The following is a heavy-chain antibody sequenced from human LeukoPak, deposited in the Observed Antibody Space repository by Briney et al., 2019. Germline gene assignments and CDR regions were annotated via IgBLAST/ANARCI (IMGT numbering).Heavy chain of an antibody. D-gene: IGHD3-22*01. CDR1: GFTFSSYA. V-gene: IGHV3-30-3*01. CDR3: ARDLNSNYYDSSGYYLPYYYYGMDV. CDR2: ISYDGSNK. Sequence: GGSLRLSCAASGFTFSSYAMHWVRQAPGKGLEWVAVISYDGSNKYYADSVKGRFTISRDNSKNTLYLQMNSLRAEGTAVYYCARDLNSNYYDSSGYYLPYYYYGMDVWGQGTTVTVSS. J-gene: IGHJ6*02.